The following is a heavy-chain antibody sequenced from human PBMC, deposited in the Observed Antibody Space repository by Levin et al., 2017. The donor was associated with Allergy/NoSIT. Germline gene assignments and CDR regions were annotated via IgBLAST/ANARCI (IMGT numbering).Heavy chain of an antibody. CDR1: GFTFTSSA. CDR3: AAESTAIYYGMDV. CDR2: IVVGSGNT. Sequence: KISCKASGFTFTSSAVQWVRQARGQRLEWIGWIVVGSGNTNYAQKFQERVTITRDMSTSTAYMELSSLRSEDTAVYYCAAESTAIYYGMDVWGQGTTVTVSS. D-gene: IGHD2-2*01. V-gene: IGHV1-58*01. J-gene: IGHJ6*02.